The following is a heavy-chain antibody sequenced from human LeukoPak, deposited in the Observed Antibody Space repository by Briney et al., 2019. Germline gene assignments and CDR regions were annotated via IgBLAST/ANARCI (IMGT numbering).Heavy chain of an antibody. D-gene: IGHD3-22*01. CDR3: ARVVNYYDSSGDTFDY. Sequence: PSQTLSLTCTVSAGSTSSGAYYCSWPRHPPGKGLEWTGHIYYSGSTYYNPSLKSRVTISVDTSKNQFSRKLSSVTAADTAVYYCARVVNYYDSSGDTFDYWGQGTLVTVSS. CDR1: AGSTSSGAYY. V-gene: IGHV4-30-4*08. J-gene: IGHJ4*02. CDR2: IYYSGST.